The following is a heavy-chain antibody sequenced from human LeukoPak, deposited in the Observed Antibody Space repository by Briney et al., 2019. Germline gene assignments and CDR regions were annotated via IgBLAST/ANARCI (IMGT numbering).Heavy chain of an antibody. CDR2: IYSGGST. D-gene: IGHD3-22*01. CDR3: ARGPNYFDNTGYYLVYPLPFDY. J-gene: IGHJ4*02. V-gene: IGHV3-53*01. CDR1: GFTVTTNY. Sequence: GGSLRLSCAASGFTVTTNYMSWVRQAPGEGLEWVSIIYSGGSTYYTDYVKGRFTISRDSSKNRLYLQMNSLRAEDTAMYYCARGPNYFDNTGYYLVYPLPFDYWGQGTLVTVSS.